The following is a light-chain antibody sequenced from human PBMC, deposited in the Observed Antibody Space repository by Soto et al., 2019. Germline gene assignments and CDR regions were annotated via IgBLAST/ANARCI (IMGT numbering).Light chain of an antibody. CDR1: QSVSNN. V-gene: IGKV3D-15*01. Sequence: EIVLTQSPGTLSLSPGERATLSCGASQSVSNNYLAWYQQKPGQAPRLLIYGASNRATGIPARFSGSGSGTEFTLTISSLQSEDFAVYYCQQYNNWPSGTFGQGTKVDIK. J-gene: IGKJ1*01. CDR3: QQYNNWPSGT. CDR2: GAS.